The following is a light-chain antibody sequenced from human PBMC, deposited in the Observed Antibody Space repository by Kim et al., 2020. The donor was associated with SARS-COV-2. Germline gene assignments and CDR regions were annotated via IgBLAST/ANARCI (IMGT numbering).Light chain of an antibody. CDR1: RSNIRTNT. J-gene: IGLJ2*01. V-gene: IGLV1-44*01. CDR2: GSN. Sequence: GQRVTISCSGSRSNIRTNTVNWYQHIPGTAPKLLIYGSNQRPSGVPDRFSGSKSGTSASLAISGLQSEDEADYYCSSWDDILNGILFGGGTKLTVL. CDR3: SSWDDILNGIL.